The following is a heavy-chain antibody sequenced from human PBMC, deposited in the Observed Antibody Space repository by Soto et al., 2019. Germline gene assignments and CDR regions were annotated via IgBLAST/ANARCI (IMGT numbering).Heavy chain of an antibody. J-gene: IGHJ4*02. Sequence: SETLSLTCTVSGASISTYYWSWIRQTAEKRLEWIGRIYSSGSTICSPSLKSRVTMSLDTSKNRFSLKLTSVTAADTAVYYCARGFGSDWYYFDSWGQGILVTVSS. CDR2: IYSSGST. CDR3: ARGFGSDWYYFDS. D-gene: IGHD2-15*01. CDR1: GASISTYY. V-gene: IGHV4-4*07.